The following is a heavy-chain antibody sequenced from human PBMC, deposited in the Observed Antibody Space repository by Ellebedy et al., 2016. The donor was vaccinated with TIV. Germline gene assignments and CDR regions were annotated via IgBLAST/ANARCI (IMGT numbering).Heavy chain of an antibody. CDR3: ARVHSSSWYIAWYFDL. J-gene: IGHJ2*01. CDR2: ISSSSSYI. V-gene: IGHV3-21*04. Sequence: GESLKISCAASGFTFSSYSMNWVRQAPGKGLEWVSSISSSSSYIYYADSVKGRFTISRDNAKNSLYLQMNSLRAEDTAVYYCARVHSSSWYIAWYFDLWGRGTLVTVSS. CDR1: GFTFSSYS. D-gene: IGHD6-13*01.